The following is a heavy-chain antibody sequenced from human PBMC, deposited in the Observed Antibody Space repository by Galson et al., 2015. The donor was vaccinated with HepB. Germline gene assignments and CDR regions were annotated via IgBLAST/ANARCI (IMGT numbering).Heavy chain of an antibody. CDR2: ISNSGGST. CDR1: GFNSPSYA. CDR3: VKDPGRVCRSLNLGPGCSDWYFDL. Sequence: SLRLSCAASGFNSPSYAMNWVRQAPGRGLEWVSGISNSGGSTYYADSVKGRFTISRDNSKEMIFLQMNSLSDDDTAVYFCVKDPGRVCRSLNLGPGCSDWYFDLWGRGTLVSVSS. V-gene: IGHV3-23*01. D-gene: IGHD2-15*01. J-gene: IGHJ2*01.